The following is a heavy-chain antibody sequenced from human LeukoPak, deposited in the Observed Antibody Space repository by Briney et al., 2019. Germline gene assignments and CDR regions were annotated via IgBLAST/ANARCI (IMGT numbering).Heavy chain of an antibody. Sequence: GASVKVSCKASGGTFSSYAISWVRQATGQGLEWMGWMNPNSGNTGYAQKFQGRVTMTRNTSISTAYMELSSLRSEDTAVYYCAREGPAKRGYSYGPLDDYWGQGTLVTVSS. D-gene: IGHD5-18*01. CDR1: GGTFSSYA. V-gene: IGHV1-8*02. J-gene: IGHJ4*02. CDR3: AREGPAKRGYSYGPLDDY. CDR2: MNPNSGNT.